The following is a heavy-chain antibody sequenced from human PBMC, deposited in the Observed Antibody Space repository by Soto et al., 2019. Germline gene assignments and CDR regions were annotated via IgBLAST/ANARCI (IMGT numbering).Heavy chain of an antibody. V-gene: IGHV2-5*02. D-gene: IGHD1-26*01. CDR1: GFSLTTTGVG. CDR3: TQVYGSGSWGWYFHS. CDR2: VFWDGGE. Sequence: QITLRESGPSLVKPTETLTLTCTFSGFSLTTTGVGVGWIRQPPGKALEWLAVVFWDGGERYSPSLKSRVTTTKDTSKAQVVLTMTNMDPADTATYYCTQVYGSGSWGWYFHSWGQGTLVTVSS. J-gene: IGHJ4*02.